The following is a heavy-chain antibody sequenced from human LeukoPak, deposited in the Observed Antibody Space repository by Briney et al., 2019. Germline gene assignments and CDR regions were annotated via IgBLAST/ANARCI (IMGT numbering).Heavy chain of an antibody. J-gene: IGHJ4*02. CDR3: ARYYDIFTGYYRDFDY. D-gene: IGHD3-9*01. CDR2: ISSSSSYI. V-gene: IGHV3-21*01. CDR1: GFTFSSYN. Sequence: GGSLRLSCAASGFTFSSYNMNWVRQAPGKGLEWVSSISSSSSYIYYADSVKGRFTISRDNAKNSLYLQMNSLRAEDTAVYYCARYYDIFTGYYRDFDYGGQGTLVTVSS.